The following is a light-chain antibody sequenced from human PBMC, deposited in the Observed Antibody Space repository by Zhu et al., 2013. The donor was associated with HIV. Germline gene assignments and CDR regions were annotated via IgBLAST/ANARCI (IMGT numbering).Light chain of an antibody. CDR1: QDVVKY. CDR2: DVS. CDR3: QQYANLPLT. J-gene: IGKJ4*01. Sequence: DIQMTQSPSSLSASVGDRVTITCQASQDVVKYLIWYQQKPGKALKLLIYDVSTLETGVPSRFSGSGSGTHFTFTISSLQPEDVATYYCQQYANLPLTFGGGTRVEIK. V-gene: IGKV1-33*01.